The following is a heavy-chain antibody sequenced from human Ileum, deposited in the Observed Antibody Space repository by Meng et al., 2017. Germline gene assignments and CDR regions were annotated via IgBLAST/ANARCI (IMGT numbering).Heavy chain of an antibody. Sequence: GESLKISCVVSGITVSDNYMCWVRQAPGRGLEWVSVIDSAGRTYYSDSVKGRFTISRDNSKNTLYLQMNSLRTKDTALYYCARDGYVTTWYFSWGQGTLVTVSS. CDR1: GITVSDNY. CDR3: ARDGYVTTWYFS. J-gene: IGHJ5*02. V-gene: IGHV3-66*02. CDR2: IDSAGRT. D-gene: IGHD5-12*01.